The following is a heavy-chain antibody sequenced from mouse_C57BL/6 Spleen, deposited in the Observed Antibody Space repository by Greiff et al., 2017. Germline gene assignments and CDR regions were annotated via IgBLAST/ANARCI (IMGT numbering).Heavy chain of an antibody. CDR3: TREGGHYYGSSYRYFDV. V-gene: IGHV5-9-1*02. CDR1: GFTFSSYA. Sequence: EVQLVESGEGLVKPGGSLKLSCAASGFTFSSYAMSWVRQTPEKRLEWVAYISSGGDYIYYAATVKGRFTISRANARNTLYLQMSSLKSEDTAMYYCTREGGHYYGSSYRYFDVWGTGTTVTVSS. CDR2: ISSGGDYI. J-gene: IGHJ1*03. D-gene: IGHD1-1*01.